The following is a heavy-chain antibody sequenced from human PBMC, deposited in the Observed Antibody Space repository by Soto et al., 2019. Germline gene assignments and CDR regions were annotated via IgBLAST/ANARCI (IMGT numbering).Heavy chain of an antibody. CDR1: GFKFNIYG. CDR2: ISGSGGRG. D-gene: IGHD2-8*02. CDR3: AKRNWEGCTGFHCYLYDH. J-gene: IGHJ5*02. V-gene: IGHV3-23*01. Sequence: EVQLSESGGGSVQPGGSLRLSCTGSGFKFNIYGMSWVRQAPGKGLEWVSGISGSGGRGDYADSVKGRFTISRDNSKNTLYLQMNSLRVEDTAIYYCAKRNWEGCTGFHCYLYDHWGQGTQVTVSS.